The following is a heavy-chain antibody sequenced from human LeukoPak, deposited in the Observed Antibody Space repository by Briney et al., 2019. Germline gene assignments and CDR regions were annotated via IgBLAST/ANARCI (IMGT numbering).Heavy chain of an antibody. D-gene: IGHD3-3*01. Sequence: GASVKVSCKASGYTFTGYYMHWVRQAPGQGLEWMGWINPNSGGTNYAQKFQGRVTMTRDTSISTAYMELSRLRSDDTAVYYCARDEFITIFGVVIIRDDIRGFDYWGQGTLVTVSS. V-gene: IGHV1-2*02. J-gene: IGHJ4*02. CDR2: INPNSGGT. CDR3: ARDEFITIFGVVIIRDDIRGFDY. CDR1: GYTFTGYY.